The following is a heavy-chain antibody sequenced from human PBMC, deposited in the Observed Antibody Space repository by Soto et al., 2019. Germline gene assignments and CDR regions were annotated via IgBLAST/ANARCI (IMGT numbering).Heavy chain of an antibody. D-gene: IGHD3-22*01. V-gene: IGHV3-23*01. CDR1: GFIFSNYG. CDR3: AKSPGMYYYDSSGYYHYDY. CDR2: ISGSGVST. Sequence: PGGSLRLSCAASGFIFSNYGMHWVRQAPGKDPEWVSAISGSGVSTYYADSVKGRFTISRDNSKNTLYLQMNSLRAEDTAVYYCAKSPGMYYYDSSGYYHYDYWGQGTLVTV. J-gene: IGHJ4*02.